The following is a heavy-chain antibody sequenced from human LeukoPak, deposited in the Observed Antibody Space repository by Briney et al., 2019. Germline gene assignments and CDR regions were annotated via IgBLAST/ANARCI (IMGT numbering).Heavy chain of an antibody. Sequence: SETLSLTRTVSGGSISSYYWSWIRQPPGKGLEWIGYIYTSGSTNYNPSLKSRVTISVDTSKNQFSLKLSSVTAADTAVYYCARQGRYYDFWSGPPGYYYYMDVWGKGTTVTVSS. D-gene: IGHD3-3*01. CDR2: IYTSGST. J-gene: IGHJ6*03. CDR1: GGSISSYY. V-gene: IGHV4-4*09. CDR3: ARQGRYYDFWSGPPGYYYYMDV.